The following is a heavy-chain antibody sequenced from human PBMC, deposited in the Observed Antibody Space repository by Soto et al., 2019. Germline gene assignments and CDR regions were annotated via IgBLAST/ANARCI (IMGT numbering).Heavy chain of an antibody. CDR1: GYTFTGYA. Sequence: ASVKVSCKASGYTFTGYAMHWVRQAPGQRLEWMGWINAGNGNTKYSQKFQGRVTITRDTSASTAYMELSSLRSEDTSVYYCARAVAVPADFDYWGQGTLVTVSS. J-gene: IGHJ4*02. CDR2: INAGNGNT. V-gene: IGHV1-3*01. CDR3: ARAVAVPADFDY. D-gene: IGHD6-19*01.